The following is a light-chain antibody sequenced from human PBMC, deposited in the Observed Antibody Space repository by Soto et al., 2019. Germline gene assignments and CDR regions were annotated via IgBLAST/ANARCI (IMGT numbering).Light chain of an antibody. CDR3: QQYDNLPLT. CDR2: AVS. J-gene: IGKJ4*01. Sequence: DIQMTQSPSSLSASVGDRVTITCRASQGIHNWLAWYQQKPGKAPKLLISAVSSLQSGAPSRFSGSGSGTDFTFTISSLQPEDIATYYCQQYDNLPLTFGGGTKVDIK. CDR1: QGIHNW. V-gene: IGKV1-33*01.